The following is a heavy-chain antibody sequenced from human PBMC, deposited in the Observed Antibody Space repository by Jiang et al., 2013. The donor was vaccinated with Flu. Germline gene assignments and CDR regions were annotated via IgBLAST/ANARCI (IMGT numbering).Heavy chain of an antibody. CDR3: ARVLSASEEYYFDY. CDR1: GFTFSSYS. V-gene: IGHV3-48*01. CDR2: ISSSSSTI. J-gene: IGHJ4*02. Sequence: RLSCAASGFTFSSYSMNWVRQAPGKGLEWVSYISSSSSTIYYADSVKGRFTISRDNAKNSLYLQMNSLRAEDTAVYYCARVLSASEEYYFDYWGQGTLVTVSS. D-gene: IGHD1-14*01.